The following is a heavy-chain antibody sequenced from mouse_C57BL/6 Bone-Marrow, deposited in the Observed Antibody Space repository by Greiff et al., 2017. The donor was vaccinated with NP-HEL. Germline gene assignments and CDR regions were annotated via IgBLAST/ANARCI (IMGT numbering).Heavy chain of an antibody. CDR2: IDPDDGDT. J-gene: IGHJ3*01. CDR1: GFSIKDYY. CDR3: ARGGYDAWFAY. Sequence: EVQLQQSGAELVKPGASVKLSCTASGFSIKDYYMHWVKQRTEQGLEWSGRIDPDDGDTKYDPKFQGKATITADTSSNTAYLQLSSLTSEDTAVYYCARGGYDAWFAYWGQGTLVTVSA. D-gene: IGHD2-2*01. V-gene: IGHV14-2*01.